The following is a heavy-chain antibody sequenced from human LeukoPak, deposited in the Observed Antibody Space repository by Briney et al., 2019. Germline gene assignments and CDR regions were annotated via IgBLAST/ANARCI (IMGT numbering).Heavy chain of an antibody. V-gene: IGHV3-21*01. Sequence: GGSLRLSCAASGFTFSSYSMNWVRQAPGKGLEWVSSISSSSSYIYYADSVKGRFTISRDNSKNTLYLQMNSLRAEDTAVYYCAKGGSWSGIDWGQGILVTVSS. J-gene: IGHJ4*02. CDR1: GFTFSSYS. CDR2: ISSSSSYI. CDR3: AKGGSWSGID. D-gene: IGHD3-10*01.